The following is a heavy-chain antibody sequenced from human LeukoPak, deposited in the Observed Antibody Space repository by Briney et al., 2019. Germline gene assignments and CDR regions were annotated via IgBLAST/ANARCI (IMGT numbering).Heavy chain of an antibody. D-gene: IGHD5-24*01. V-gene: IGHV1-69*05. CDR3: ARDGGGYNYFDY. Sequence: SVKVSCKASGGTFSSYAISWVRQAPGQGPEWMGRIIPIFGTANYAQKFQGRVTITTDESTSTPYMELSSLRSEDTAVYYCARDGGGYNYFDYWGQGTLVTVSS. J-gene: IGHJ4*02. CDR1: GGTFSSYA. CDR2: IIPIFGTA.